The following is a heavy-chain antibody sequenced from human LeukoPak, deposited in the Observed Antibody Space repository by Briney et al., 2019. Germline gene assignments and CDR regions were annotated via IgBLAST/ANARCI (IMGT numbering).Heavy chain of an antibody. J-gene: IGHJ4*02. Sequence: PGGSLRLSCAASGFTFSSHAMSWVRQVPGKGLEWVSYISSSSSTRYYADSVKGRFTISRDNAKNSLYLQMNSLRDEDTAVYYCARDYRSSSGWTVDYWGQGTLVTVSS. CDR1: GFTFSSHA. V-gene: IGHV3-48*02. CDR3: ARDYRSSSGWTVDY. D-gene: IGHD6-19*01. CDR2: ISSSSSTR.